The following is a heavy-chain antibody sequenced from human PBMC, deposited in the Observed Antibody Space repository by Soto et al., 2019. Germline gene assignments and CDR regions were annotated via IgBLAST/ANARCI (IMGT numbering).Heavy chain of an antibody. V-gene: IGHV3-23*01. CDR3: AKGVEAQPFYYGMDV. D-gene: IGHD2-15*01. J-gene: IGHJ6*02. CDR2: ISGSGGST. Sequence: EVQLLESGGCLVQPGGSLRLSCAASGFTFSSYAMSWVRQAPGKGLEWVSAISGSGGSTYYADSVKGRCTISRDNSKNTLYLQMNSPRAEDTAVYYGAKGVEAQPFYYGMDVCGHGTTVTVSS. CDR1: GFTFSSYA.